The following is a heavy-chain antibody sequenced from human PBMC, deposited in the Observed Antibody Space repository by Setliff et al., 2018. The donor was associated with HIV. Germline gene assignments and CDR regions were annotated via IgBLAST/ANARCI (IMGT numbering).Heavy chain of an antibody. CDR3: ARDVTKDMITFGEVIVTSRGYFDS. D-gene: IGHD3-16*02. CDR1: GYTFNNFY. CDR2: VDPADGET. V-gene: IGHV1-69-2*01. J-gene: IGHJ4*02. Sequence: ASVKVSCKASGYTFNNFYLHWVRLAPGKGLKWMGRVDPADGETIYAEQFKDRVTITADMSTLTAYMELSSLRSEDTAVYYCARDVTKDMITFGEVIVTSRGYFDSWGQGTLVTVSS.